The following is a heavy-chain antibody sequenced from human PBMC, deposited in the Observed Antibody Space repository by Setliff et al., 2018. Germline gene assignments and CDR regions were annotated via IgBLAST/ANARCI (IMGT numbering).Heavy chain of an antibody. CDR2: TYYNGDT. D-gene: IGHD3-10*01. CDR1: GGSLRDSAIF. Sequence: LSLTCTVSGGSLRDSAIFWGWIRQPPGKGLEWIGSTYYNGDTYHNPSLKSRVTMSVDTSRNQFSLKLSSVTAADTALYYCARHVGIRGRGYNYYYYYMDVWGKGTTVTVSS. CDR3: ARHVGIRGRGYNYYYYYMDV. V-gene: IGHV4-39*01. J-gene: IGHJ6*03.